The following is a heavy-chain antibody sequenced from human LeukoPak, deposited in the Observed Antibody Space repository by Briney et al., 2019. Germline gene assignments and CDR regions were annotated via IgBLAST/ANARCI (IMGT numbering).Heavy chain of an antibody. CDR1: GGSISSSN. CDR2: ISASGGST. V-gene: IGHV3-23*01. J-gene: IGHJ4*02. D-gene: IGHD3-16*01. Sequence: ETLSLTCAVSGGSISSSNWWSWVRQPPGKGLEWVSGISASGGSTYYTDSGKGRFTISRDNSKNTLFLQKKNLTADDTAVYYCAKRGGMYPAYYFDYWGEGTLVTVSS. CDR3: AKRGGMYPAYYFDY.